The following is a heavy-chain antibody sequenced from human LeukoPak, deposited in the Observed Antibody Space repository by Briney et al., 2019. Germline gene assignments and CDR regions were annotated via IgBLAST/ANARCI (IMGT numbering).Heavy chain of an antibody. CDR1: GGSINSSIYY. CDR3: ARGPRFGELLWHWFDP. V-gene: IGHV4-39*07. J-gene: IGHJ5*02. CDR2: IYYSGSA. D-gene: IGHD3-10*01. Sequence: SETLSLTCSVSGGSINSSIYYWGWIRQPPGKGLEWIGSIYYSGSAYYNPSLKSRVTISEDTSKNQFSLKLRSVTAADTAVYYCARGPRFGELLWHWFDPWGQGTLVTVSS.